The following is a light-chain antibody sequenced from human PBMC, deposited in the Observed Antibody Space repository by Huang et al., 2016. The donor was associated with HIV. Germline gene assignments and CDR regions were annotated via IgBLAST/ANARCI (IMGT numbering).Light chain of an antibody. V-gene: IGKV3-15*01. CDR2: GAS. CDR3: QQYTNWPRT. CDR1: QSVSSD. J-gene: IGKJ1*01. Sequence: EIVMTQSPATLSVFPGERATLSCRASQSVSSDLAWYQQKPGQSPRLLLHGASTRANGIPARFSGSGSGTEFTLTISSLQSEDFAVYYCQQYTNWPRTFGQGTKVEIK.